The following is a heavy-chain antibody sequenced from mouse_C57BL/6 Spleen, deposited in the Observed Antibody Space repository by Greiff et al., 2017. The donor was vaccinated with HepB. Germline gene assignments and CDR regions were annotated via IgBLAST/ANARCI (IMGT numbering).Heavy chain of an antibody. Sequence: QVQLKESGAELVRPGASVKLSCKASGYTFTDYYINWVKQRPGQGLEWIARIYPGSGNTYYNEKFKGKATLTAEKSSSTAYMQLSSLTSEDSAVYFCAGGNYENAMDYWGQGTSVTVSS. J-gene: IGHJ4*01. D-gene: IGHD2-4*01. CDR2: IYPGSGNT. V-gene: IGHV1-76*01. CDR3: AGGNYENAMDY. CDR1: GYTFTDYY.